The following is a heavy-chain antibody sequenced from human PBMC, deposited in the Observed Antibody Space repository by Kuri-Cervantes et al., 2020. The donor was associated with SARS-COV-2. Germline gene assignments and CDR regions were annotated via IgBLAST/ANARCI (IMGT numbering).Heavy chain of an antibody. J-gene: IGHJ3*02. CDR2: IIPIFGTA. CDR3: ARDANLLEWLLYRSGGGAFDI. D-gene: IGHD3-3*01. V-gene: IGHV1-69*05. Sequence: SVKVSCKASGGTFSSYAISWVRQAPGQGLEWMGGIIPIFGTANYAQKFQGRVTITTDESTSTAYMELSSLRSEDTAVYYCARDANLLEWLLYRSGGGAFDIWGQGTMVTVSS. CDR1: GGTFSSYA.